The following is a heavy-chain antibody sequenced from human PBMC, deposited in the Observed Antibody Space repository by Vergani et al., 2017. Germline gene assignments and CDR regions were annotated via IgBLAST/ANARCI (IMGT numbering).Heavy chain of an antibody. D-gene: IGHD5-24*01. Sequence: EVQLVESGGGFVQPGGSLRLSCAASGFTFSSYWMHWVRHAPGKGLVWVSRINSDGSSTSYADSVKGRFTISRDNAKNTLCLQMNSLRAEDTAVYYCARDGYKYRLYYVDYWGQGTLVTVSA. CDR2: INSDGSST. V-gene: IGHV3-74*01. CDR3: ARDGYKYRLYYVDY. CDR1: GFTFSSYW. J-gene: IGHJ4*02.